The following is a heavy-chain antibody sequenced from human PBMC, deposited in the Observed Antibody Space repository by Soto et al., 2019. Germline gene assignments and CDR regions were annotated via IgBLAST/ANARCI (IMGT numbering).Heavy chain of an antibody. CDR2: MNQAGSQK. D-gene: IGHD2-15*01. V-gene: IGHV3-7*04. CDR1: GFTFSSYW. Sequence: ESGGGLVQPGGSLRLSCEASGFTFSSYWMNWVRQASGKGLECVAQMNQAGSQKYYVDSVKGRFTISRDNTKNSLYLQMNSLRAEDTAVYYCARGYCSGGSCSQGYWGQGTLVTVSS. CDR3: ARGYCSGGSCSQGY. J-gene: IGHJ4*02.